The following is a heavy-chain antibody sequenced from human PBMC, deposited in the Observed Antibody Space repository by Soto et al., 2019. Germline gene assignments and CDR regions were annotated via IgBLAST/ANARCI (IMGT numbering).Heavy chain of an antibody. CDR2: IHHSWST. CDR1: GGSISTFY. J-gene: IGHJ4*02. D-gene: IGHD4-17*01. CDR3: AREKPTTSCFDF. V-gene: IGHV4-59*01. Sequence: QVHLQESGPGLVRPSETLSLTCTVSGGSISTFYWSWLRQSPGKGLEWIGYIHHSWSTTYSPSLKSRVSMSVDTSRDRFSLKLTAVTTADTAVYYCAREKPTTSCFDFWGQGIRVTVSS.